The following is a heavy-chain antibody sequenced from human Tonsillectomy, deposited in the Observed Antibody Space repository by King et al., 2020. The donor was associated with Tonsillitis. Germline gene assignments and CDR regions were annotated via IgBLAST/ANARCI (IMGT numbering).Heavy chain of an antibody. J-gene: IGHJ4*02. CDR2: MSFDGNNK. V-gene: IGHV3-30*04. D-gene: IGHD3-16*01. CDR3: AKDGGEYYFDY. CDR1: GFTFSSYA. Sequence: QLVQSGGGVVQPGRSLRLSCAASGFTFSSYAMHWVRQAPGKGLEWVAVMSFDGNNKYYADSVKGRFTISRDDSENTLYLLMNTLRAEDTAVYYCAKDGGEYYFDYWGQGTLVTVSS.